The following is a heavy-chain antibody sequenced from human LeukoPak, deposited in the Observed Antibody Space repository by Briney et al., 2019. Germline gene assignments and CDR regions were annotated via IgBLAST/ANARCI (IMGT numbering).Heavy chain of an antibody. CDR2: FKSKSGGGTI. Sequence: PGGSLRLSCAASGFTFTNAWMSWVRQAPRKGLEWVGRFKSKSGGGTIDYAAPVNGRFTISRDDSKNTLYLQMNSLETEDTAVYYCTTSYFDSSGYRHWGQGTLVTVSS. CDR1: GFTFTNAW. D-gene: IGHD3-22*01. CDR3: TTSYFDSSGYRH. V-gene: IGHV3-15*01. J-gene: IGHJ4*02.